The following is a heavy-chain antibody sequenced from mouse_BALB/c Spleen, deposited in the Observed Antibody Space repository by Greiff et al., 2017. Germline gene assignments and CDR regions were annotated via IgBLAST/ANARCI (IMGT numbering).Heavy chain of an antibody. CDR3: ARKSSGYLYAMDY. CDR2: IYPGDGDT. J-gene: IGHJ4*01. D-gene: IGHD3-1*01. CDR1: GYAFSSYW. Sequence: VQLVESGAELVRPGSSVKISCKASGYAFSSYWMNWVKQRPGQGLEWIGQIYPGDGDTNYNGKFKGKATLTADKSSSTAYMQLSSLTSEDSAVYFCARKSSGYLYAMDYWGQGTSVTVSS. V-gene: IGHV1-80*01.